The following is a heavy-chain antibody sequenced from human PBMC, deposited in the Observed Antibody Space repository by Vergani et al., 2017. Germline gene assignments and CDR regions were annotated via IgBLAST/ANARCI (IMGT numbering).Heavy chain of an antibody. Sequence: QVPLVQSGAEVKKPGASVKVSCTASGYTFTSYDINWVRQAPGQGLEWMGGIIPIFGTANYAQKFQGRVTITADESTSTAYMELSSLRSEDTAVYYCARAWKGDVWGQGTTVTVSS. CDR2: IIPIFGTA. V-gene: IGHV1-69*01. D-gene: IGHD1-1*01. CDR1: GYTFTSYD. CDR3: ARAWKGDV. J-gene: IGHJ6*02.